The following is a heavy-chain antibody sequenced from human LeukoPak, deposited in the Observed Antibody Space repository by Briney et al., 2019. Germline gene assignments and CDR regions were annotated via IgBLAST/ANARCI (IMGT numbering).Heavy chain of an antibody. CDR3: ARDPLFSSASPTT. V-gene: IGHV3-48*03. CDR1: GFTFSSYE. D-gene: IGHD6-25*01. Sequence: GGSLRLSCAASGFTFSSYEMHWVRQAPGKGLEWVSDISSSGRTIYYADSVKGRFTISRDNAKNSLYLQMNSLRDEDTAVYYCARDPLFSSASPTTWGQGTLVTVSS. CDR2: ISSSGRTI. J-gene: IGHJ5*02.